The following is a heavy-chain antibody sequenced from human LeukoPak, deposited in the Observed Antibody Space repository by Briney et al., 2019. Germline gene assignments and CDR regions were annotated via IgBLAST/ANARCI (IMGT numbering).Heavy chain of an antibody. CDR3: ARESIEWELLEYFQH. CDR2: INTNTGNP. V-gene: IGHV7-4-1*02. Sequence: ASVKVSCKASGYTFTSYAMSWVRQAPGQGLEWMGWINTNTGNPTYAQGFTGRFVFSLDTSVSTAYLQISSLKAEDTAVYYCARESIEWELLEYFQHWGQGTLVTVSS. CDR1: GYTFTSYA. J-gene: IGHJ1*01. D-gene: IGHD1-26*01.